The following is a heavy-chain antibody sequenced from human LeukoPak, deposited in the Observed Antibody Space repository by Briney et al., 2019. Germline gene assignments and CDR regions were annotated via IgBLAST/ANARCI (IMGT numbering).Heavy chain of an antibody. CDR3: ARDGEAFRYTLTTQYSYSGMNV. Sequence: GGSLRLSCAASGVTFSSYGMNWVRQAPGKGLEWVSSISSSGTYMYYADSMKGRFTISRDNAKNSLYLQMNRLRAEDTAVYYCARDGEAFRYTLTTQYSYSGMNVWGQGTPVTVSS. V-gene: IGHV3-21*01. D-gene: IGHD4-11*01. J-gene: IGHJ6*02. CDR2: ISSSGTYM. CDR1: GVTFSSYG.